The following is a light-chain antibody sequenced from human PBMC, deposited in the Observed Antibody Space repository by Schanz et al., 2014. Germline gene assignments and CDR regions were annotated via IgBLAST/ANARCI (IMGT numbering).Light chain of an antibody. CDR2: DAS. CDR3: QQRDSWPSRRVT. J-gene: IGKJ4*01. Sequence: IVLTQSPVTLSLSPGERVTLSCRASQSLASSSLAWYQQNPGQAPRLLIYDASNRATGFPARFSGSGSGTDFTLTISSLEPEDVAVYYCQQRDSWPSRRVTFGGGTKVEIK. V-gene: IGKV3-11*01. CDR1: QSLASSS.